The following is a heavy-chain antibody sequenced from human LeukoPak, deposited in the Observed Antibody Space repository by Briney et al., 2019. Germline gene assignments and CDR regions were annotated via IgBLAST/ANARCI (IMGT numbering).Heavy chain of an antibody. CDR2: ISDTGVST. Sequence: GGSLRLSCAASGFNFSSYAMSWVRQVPGEGLKWVAAISDTGVSTYYADSVKGRFTISRDNSKNTLYLQMNSLRVEDTAVYYCAKDRSDSSRWYAGSHWGQGTLVTVSS. CDR3: AKDRSDSSRWYAGSH. V-gene: IGHV3-23*01. CDR1: GFNFSSYA. J-gene: IGHJ4*02. D-gene: IGHD6-13*01.